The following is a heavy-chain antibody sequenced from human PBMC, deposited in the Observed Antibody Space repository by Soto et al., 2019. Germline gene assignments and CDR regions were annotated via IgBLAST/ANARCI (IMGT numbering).Heavy chain of an antibody. V-gene: IGHV1-18*04. CDR3: VRDQKYFRVNGNWFDS. J-gene: IGHJ5*01. CDR1: GYTSADFG. D-gene: IGHD2-2*01. CDR2: VSGNNGAS. Sequence: QVQRMQSGTEVKMPGASVTVSCKASGYTSADFGISWVRQAPGQVLEWMGWVSGNNGASNPAPKVQGRITMTLDTSTSVYYMDLRSLRSDDTAIYYSVRDQKYFRVNGNWFDSWGQGTLVSVAS.